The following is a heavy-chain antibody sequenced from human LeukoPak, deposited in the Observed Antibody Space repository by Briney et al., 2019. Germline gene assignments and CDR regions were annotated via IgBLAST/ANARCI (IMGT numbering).Heavy chain of an antibody. J-gene: IGHJ4*02. D-gene: IGHD2-15*01. Sequence: ASVKVSCKASGYTFTSYDINWVRQATGQGLEWMGWISAYNGNTNYAQKLQGRVTMTTDTSTSTAYMELRSLRSDDTAVYYCAREGDIGYFDYWGQGTLVTVSS. V-gene: IGHV1-18*01. CDR2: ISAYNGNT. CDR1: GYTFTSYD. CDR3: AREGDIGYFDY.